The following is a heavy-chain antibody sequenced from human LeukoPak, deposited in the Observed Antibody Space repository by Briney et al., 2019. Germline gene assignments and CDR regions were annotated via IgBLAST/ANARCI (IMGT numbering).Heavy chain of an antibody. V-gene: IGHV1-46*01. CDR1: GYTFTNYY. J-gene: IGHJ4*02. Sequence: ASVKVSCKASGYTFTNYYIHWVRQAPGQGLEWMGITDPIGGSTSYAQKFQGRVTMTRDTSTSTVYMELSSLRSGDTAVYYCARTDYGSGSYYNYWGQGTLVTVSS. CDR3: ARTDYGSGSYYNY. CDR2: TDPIGGST. D-gene: IGHD3-10*01.